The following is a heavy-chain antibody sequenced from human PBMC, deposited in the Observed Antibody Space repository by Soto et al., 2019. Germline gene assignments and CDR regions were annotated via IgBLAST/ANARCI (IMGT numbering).Heavy chain of an antibody. Sequence: GGSLRLSCATSGFILSGSAMHWVRQASGKGLEWVGRIRSKSDNYATTYAASVKGRFTISRDDSKNTAYLQMNSLKTEDTAVYYCTMDDYGGNSAFRDYWGQGTLVTVSS. V-gene: IGHV3-73*01. CDR1: GFILSGSA. D-gene: IGHD4-17*01. CDR2: IRSKSDNYAT. CDR3: TMDDYGGNSAFRDY. J-gene: IGHJ4*02.